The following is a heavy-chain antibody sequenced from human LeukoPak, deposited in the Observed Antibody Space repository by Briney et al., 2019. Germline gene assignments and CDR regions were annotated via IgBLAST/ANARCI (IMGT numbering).Heavy chain of an antibody. CDR3: ARAPRRQWLVYYYYMDV. Sequence: GASVKVSCKASGYTFTGYYMHWVRQAPGQGVEWMGRINPNSGGTNYAQKFQGRFTMTRDTSISTAYMEPSRLRSDDTAVYYCARAPRRQWLVYYYYMDVWGKGTTVTVSS. CDR2: INPNSGGT. V-gene: IGHV1-2*06. CDR1: GYTFTGYY. D-gene: IGHD6-19*01. J-gene: IGHJ6*03.